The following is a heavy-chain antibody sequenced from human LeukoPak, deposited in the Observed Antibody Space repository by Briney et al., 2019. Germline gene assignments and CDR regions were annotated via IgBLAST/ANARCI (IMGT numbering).Heavy chain of an antibody. V-gene: IGHV3-7*04. CDR2: IEQDGSEK. Sequence: PGGSLRLSCAASRFTFSSYWMTWVRQAPGKGLEWVANIEQDGSEKYYVGSVKGRFTISRDNAKNSLYLQMNSLRAEDTAVYYCARGYYGSGSYYTAYWGQGTLVTVSS. J-gene: IGHJ4*02. CDR1: RFTFSSYW. D-gene: IGHD3-10*01. CDR3: ARGYYGSGSYYTAY.